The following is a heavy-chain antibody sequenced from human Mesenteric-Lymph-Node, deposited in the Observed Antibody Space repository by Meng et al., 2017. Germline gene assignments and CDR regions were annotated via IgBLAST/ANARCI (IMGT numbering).Heavy chain of an antibody. V-gene: IGHV3-7*01. CDR3: ARDGWIQLWSLQH. CDR2: IRQDGSEK. Sequence: EVQLVEAGGGLVQPGESLRLSCAASGFTFSSHWMSWVRQAPGKGLEWVANIRQDGSEKYYVDSVKGRFTISRDNDKNSLYLQMNSLRVEDTAVYYCARDGWIQLWSLQHWGQGTLVTVSS. D-gene: IGHD5-18*01. CDR1: GFTFSSHW. J-gene: IGHJ1*01.